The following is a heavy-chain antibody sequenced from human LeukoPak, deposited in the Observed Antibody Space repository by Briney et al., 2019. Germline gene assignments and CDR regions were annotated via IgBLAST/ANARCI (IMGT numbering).Heavy chain of an antibody. J-gene: IGHJ4*02. CDR1: GYTFSSYY. D-gene: IGHD6-13*01. Sequence: ASVKVSCKASGYTFSSYYMHWVRQAPGQGLEWMGIIDPSGDSTSYVQKFQGRVTMTTNTSTSTVYMQLSSLRSEDTAVYYCARAAAYSSSWFLDYWGQGTLVTVSS. V-gene: IGHV1-46*01. CDR3: ARAAAYSSSWFLDY. CDR2: IDPSGDST.